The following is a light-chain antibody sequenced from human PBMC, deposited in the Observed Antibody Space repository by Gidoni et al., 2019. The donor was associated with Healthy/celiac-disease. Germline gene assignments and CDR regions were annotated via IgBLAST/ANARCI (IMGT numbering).Light chain of an antibody. V-gene: IGKV3-11*01. CDR2: DAS. CDR3: QQRSNWPPA. CDR1: QSVSSY. J-gene: IGKJ1*01. Sequence: EIVLTHSPATLSLSPGERSTLSCRASQSVSSYLAWSQQKPGQAPRLLIYDASNRATGIPARFSGSGSGTDFTLTISSLEPEDFAVYYCQQRSNWPPAFGQGTKVEIK.